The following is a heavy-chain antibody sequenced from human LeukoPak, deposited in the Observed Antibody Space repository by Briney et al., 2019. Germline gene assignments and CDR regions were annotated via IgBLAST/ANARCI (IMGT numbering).Heavy chain of an antibody. D-gene: IGHD2-15*01. CDR3: ARETHRYCSGGSCYSRGVYYYGMDV. Sequence: GGSLRLSCAASGFTVSSNYMSWVRQAPGKGLEWVSVIYSGGSTYYADSVKGRFTISRHNSKNTLYLQMNSLRAEDTAVYYCARETHRYCSGGSCYSRGVYYYGMDVWGQGTTVAVSS. V-gene: IGHV3-53*04. CDR2: IYSGGST. CDR1: GFTVSSNY. J-gene: IGHJ6*02.